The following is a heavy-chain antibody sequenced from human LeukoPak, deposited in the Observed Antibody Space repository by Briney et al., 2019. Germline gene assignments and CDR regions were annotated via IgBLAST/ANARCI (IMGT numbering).Heavy chain of an antibody. J-gene: IGHJ4*02. Sequence: GGSLRPSCAASGFTFSSYAMHWVRQAPGKGLEWVAVISYDGSNKYYADSVKGRFTISRDNSKNTLYLQMNSLRAEDTAVYSCARASGPFDYWGQGTLVTVSS. V-gene: IGHV3-30-3*01. CDR3: ARASGPFDY. CDR1: GFTFSSYA. CDR2: ISYDGSNK. D-gene: IGHD3-10*01.